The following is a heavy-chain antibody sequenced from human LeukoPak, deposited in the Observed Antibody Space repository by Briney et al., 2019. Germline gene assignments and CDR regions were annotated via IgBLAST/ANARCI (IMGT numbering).Heavy chain of an antibody. V-gene: IGHV3-74*01. CDR2: IYSDGSAT. CDR3: ARAGDCSGGSCYLHDAFDI. D-gene: IGHD2-15*01. Sequence: PGGSLRLSCAASGFTFSSYWVHWVRQAPGKGLVWVSRIYSDGSATTYADSVKGRFTISRDNAKNTVFLQMNSLRAEDAAVYYCARAGDCSGGSCYLHDAFDIWGQGTMVTVSS. J-gene: IGHJ3*02. CDR1: GFTFSSYW.